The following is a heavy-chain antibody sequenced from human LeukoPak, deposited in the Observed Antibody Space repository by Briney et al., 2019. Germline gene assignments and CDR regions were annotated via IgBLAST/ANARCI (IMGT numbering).Heavy chain of an antibody. D-gene: IGHD1-26*01. CDR1: GFTFSSYG. J-gene: IGHJ4*02. CDR3: AKGLISSATYFSYFDY. Sequence: QPGGSLRLSCAASGFTFSSYGMSWVRQAPGKGLEWVAAISAGGDLTNYADSVKGRFTISRDSSKSMLYVQMNSLRAEDTAIYYCAKGLISSATYFSYFDYWGQGTLVTVSS. CDR2: ISAGGDLT. V-gene: IGHV3-23*01.